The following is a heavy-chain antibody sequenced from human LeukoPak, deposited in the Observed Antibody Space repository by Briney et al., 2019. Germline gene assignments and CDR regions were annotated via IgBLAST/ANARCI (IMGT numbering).Heavy chain of an antibody. CDR1: GYSFTSYW. CDR2: IYPGDSDT. J-gene: IGHJ4*02. D-gene: IGHD4-23*01. Sequence: GESLKISCKGSGYSFTSYWIGWVRQMPGKGLEWIGIIYPGDSDTRYSPSFQGQVTISADKSISTAYLQWSSLKASDTAMYYCARHGGYGGNQKAHFDYWGQGTLVTVSS. V-gene: IGHV5-51*01. CDR3: ARHGGYGGNQKAHFDY.